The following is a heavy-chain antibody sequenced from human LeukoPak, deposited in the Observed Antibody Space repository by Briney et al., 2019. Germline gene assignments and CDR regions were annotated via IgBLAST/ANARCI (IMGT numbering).Heavy chain of an antibody. CDR3: SRSPGILGTNYFDY. J-gene: IGHJ4*02. V-gene: IGHV3-21*01. CDR2: ISSSSSYM. Sequence: GGSLRLSCAASGFTFSSYSMNWVRQAPGKGLEWVSSISSSSSYMYYADSVKGRFTISRDNAKNSLYLQMNSLRAEDTAVYYCSRSPGILGTNYFDYWGQGTLVTVSS. D-gene: IGHD1-26*01. CDR1: GFTFSSYS.